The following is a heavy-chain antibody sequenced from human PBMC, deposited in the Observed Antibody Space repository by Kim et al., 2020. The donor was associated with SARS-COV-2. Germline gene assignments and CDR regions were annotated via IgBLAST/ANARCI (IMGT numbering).Heavy chain of an antibody. V-gene: IGHV3-30*04. Sequence: GGSLRLSCAASGFTFSSYAMHWVRQAPGKGLEWVAVISYDGSNKYYADSVKGRFTISRDNSKNTLYLQMNSLRAEDTAVYYCARDEGAAAGSFDYWGQGTLVTVSS. J-gene: IGHJ4*02. CDR3: ARDEGAAAGSFDY. CDR2: ISYDGSNK. D-gene: IGHD6-13*01. CDR1: GFTFSSYA.